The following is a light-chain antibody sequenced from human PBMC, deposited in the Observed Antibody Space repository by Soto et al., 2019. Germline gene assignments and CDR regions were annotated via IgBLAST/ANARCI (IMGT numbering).Light chain of an antibody. CDR1: SSNIGSNT. J-gene: IGLJ2*01. CDR3: CSYAGSYVV. V-gene: IGLV1-44*01. Sequence: QSVLTQPPSASGAPGQRVTISCSGSSSNIGSNTVNWYQQLPGTAPKLLIYTNNQRPSGVRDRFSGSRSGTSASLAISGLQSEDEADYYCCSYAGSYVVFGGGTKLTVL. CDR2: TNN.